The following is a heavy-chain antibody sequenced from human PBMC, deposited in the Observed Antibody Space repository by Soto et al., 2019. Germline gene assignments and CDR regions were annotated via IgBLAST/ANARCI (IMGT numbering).Heavy chain of an antibody. Sequence: SETLSLTCAVYGGSFNGYYWSWIRQPPGKGLEWIGEITHSGSTNYNPSLKSRVTISVDTSKNQFSLKLSSVTAADTAVYYCARGPVGGGNSPPYYYYGMDVWGQGTTVTVSS. D-gene: IGHD2-21*02. J-gene: IGHJ6*02. CDR3: ARGPVGGGNSPPYYYYGMDV. V-gene: IGHV4-34*01. CDR2: ITHSGST. CDR1: GGSFNGYY.